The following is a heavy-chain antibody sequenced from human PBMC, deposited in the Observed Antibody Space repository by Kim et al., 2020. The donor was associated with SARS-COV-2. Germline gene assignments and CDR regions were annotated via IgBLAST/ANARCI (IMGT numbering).Heavy chain of an antibody. J-gene: IGHJ6*02. CDR3: ARTRTVAARLYYGMDV. Sequence: ASVKVSCKASGYTFTSYYMHWVRQAPGQGLEWMGIINPSGGSTSYAQKFQGRVTMTRDTSTSTVYMELSSLRSEDTAVYYCARTRTVAARLYYGMDVWGQGTTVTVSS. CDR2: INPSGGST. D-gene: IGHD6-6*01. V-gene: IGHV1-46*01. CDR1: GYTFTSYY.